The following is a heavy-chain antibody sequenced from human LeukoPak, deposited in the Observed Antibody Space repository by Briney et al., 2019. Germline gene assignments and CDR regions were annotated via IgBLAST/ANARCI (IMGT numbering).Heavy chain of an antibody. J-gene: IGHJ4*02. D-gene: IGHD3-22*01. V-gene: IGHV1-18*01. CDR2: ISAYNGNT. CDR1: GYTFTSYG. Sequence: ASVKVSCKASGYTFTSYGISWVRQSPGQGLEWMGWISAYNGNTNYAQKLQGRVTMTTDTSTSTAYMELRSLRSDDTAVYYCARGTGYYCDSSGYEYWGQGTLVTVSS. CDR3: ARGTGYYCDSSGYEY.